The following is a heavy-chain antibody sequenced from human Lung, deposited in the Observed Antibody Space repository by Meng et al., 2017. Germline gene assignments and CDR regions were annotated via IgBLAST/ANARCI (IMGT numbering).Heavy chain of an antibody. CDR2: ISTHNGNT. Sequence: QVQLVQSGAEIKKPGASVKVSCKASADTFANYAISWVRQAPGQGLEWMGRISTHNGNTNYALKLQGRVTVTTDTSTSTAYMELRNLRYDDTAIYYCATARFSFLLGFDYWGQGTLVTVSS. CDR1: ADTFANYA. D-gene: IGHD2-8*02. CDR3: ATARFSFLLGFDY. V-gene: IGHV1-18*01. J-gene: IGHJ4*02.